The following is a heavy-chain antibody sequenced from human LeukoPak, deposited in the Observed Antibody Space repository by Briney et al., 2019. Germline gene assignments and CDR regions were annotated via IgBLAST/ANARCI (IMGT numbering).Heavy chain of an antibody. V-gene: IGHV1-69*05. CDR1: GGTFSSYA. Sequence: ASVKVSCKASGGTFSSYAISWVRQAPGQGLEWMGGIIPTFGTANYAQKFQGRVTITTDESTSTAYMELSSLRSEDTAVYYCARAPFEYCSSTSCYLYYYYYYMDVWGKGTTVTVSS. J-gene: IGHJ6*03. CDR3: ARAPFEYCSSTSCYLYYYYYYMDV. CDR2: IIPTFGTA. D-gene: IGHD2-2*01.